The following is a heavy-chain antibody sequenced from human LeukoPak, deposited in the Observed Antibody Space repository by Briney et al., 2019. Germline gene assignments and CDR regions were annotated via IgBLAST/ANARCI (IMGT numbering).Heavy chain of an antibody. CDR2: ISGSGGST. J-gene: IGHJ4*02. CDR3: AKGRQSSGLFKLFDY. Sequence: GGSLRLSCAASGYTFSSYAMSWVRQAPGKGLEWVSAISGSGGSTYYADSVKGRFTISRDNSKNTLYLQMNSLRAEDTAVYYCAKGRQSSGLFKLFDYWGQGTLVTVSS. V-gene: IGHV3-23*01. D-gene: IGHD3-22*01. CDR1: GYTFSSYA.